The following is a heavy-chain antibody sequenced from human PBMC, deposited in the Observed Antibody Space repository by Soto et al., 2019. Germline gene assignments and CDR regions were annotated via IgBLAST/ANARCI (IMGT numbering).Heavy chain of an antibody. V-gene: IGHV4-61*01. Sequence: QVQLQESGPGLVKPSETPSLTCTVSGDSVNSNTYYWSWIRQPPGKRLEWIGYISYSRSTTYTPSLQSRVTISVDTSKNQFSLRLSSVTAADTAVYYCARDQGRDGYYHYYGMDVWGQGTTVTVSS. J-gene: IGHJ6*02. CDR3: ARDQGRDGYYHYYGMDV. CDR1: GDSVNSNTYY. CDR2: ISYSRST.